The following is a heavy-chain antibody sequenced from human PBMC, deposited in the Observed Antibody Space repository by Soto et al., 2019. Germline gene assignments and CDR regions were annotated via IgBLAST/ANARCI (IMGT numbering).Heavy chain of an antibody. D-gene: IGHD3-10*01. Sequence: WGSLRLSCAASGFTFSNYAMSFGRHAPVKGLEWVSGISDGGGYTYYADSVKGRFTISRDNSKNTLYLQMTSLRAEDTAVYHCAKDHFGSGSYRFDYWGQGTLVTVS. CDR1: GFTFSNYA. J-gene: IGHJ4*02. CDR2: ISDGGGYT. CDR3: AKDHFGSGSYRFDY. V-gene: IGHV3-23*01.